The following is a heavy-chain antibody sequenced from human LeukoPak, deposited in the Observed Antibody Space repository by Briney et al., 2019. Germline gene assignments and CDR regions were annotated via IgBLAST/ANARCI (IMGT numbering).Heavy chain of an antibody. J-gene: IGHJ5*02. CDR3: ARRGTGGYSSGRGREWFDP. CDR2: INPNSGGT. D-gene: IGHD1-26*01. Sequence: GASVKVSCKASGYTFTGYYMHWVRQAPGQGLEWMGGINPNSGGTNYAQKFKGRVTMTRDTSISTAYMELSRLRSDDTAVYYCARRGTGGYSSGRGREWFDPWGQGTLVTVSS. CDR1: GYTFTGYY. V-gene: IGHV1-2*02.